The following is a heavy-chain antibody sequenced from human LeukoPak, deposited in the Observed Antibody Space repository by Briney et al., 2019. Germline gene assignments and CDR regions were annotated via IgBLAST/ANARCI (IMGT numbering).Heavy chain of an antibody. D-gene: IGHD5-12*01. J-gene: IGHJ4*02. CDR1: GGSFSTYA. Sequence: ASVKVSCKSSGGSFSTYAVNWVRQAPGQGLEWMGRLIPVLGMSHYAPGFQGRVTLTAERSTNTAYMELDRLTSDDTAVYFCARARGGGIDLAFFDHWGQGTLVTVSS. V-gene: IGHV1-69*04. CDR2: LIPVLGMS. CDR3: ARARGGGIDLAFFDH.